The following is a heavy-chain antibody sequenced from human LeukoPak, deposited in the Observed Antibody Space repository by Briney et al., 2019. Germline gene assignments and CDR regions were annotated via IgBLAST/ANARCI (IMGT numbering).Heavy chain of an antibody. J-gene: IGHJ4*02. Sequence: PSETLSLTCTVSGGSISSGSYYWSWIRQPAGKGLEWIGRIYTIGSTNYNPSLKSRVTISVDTSKNQFSLKLSSVTAADTAVYYCASWKYDILPGEVYFDYWGQGTLVTVSS. CDR3: ASWKYDILPGEVYFDY. D-gene: IGHD3-9*01. V-gene: IGHV4-61*02. CDR2: IYTIGST. CDR1: GGSISSGSYY.